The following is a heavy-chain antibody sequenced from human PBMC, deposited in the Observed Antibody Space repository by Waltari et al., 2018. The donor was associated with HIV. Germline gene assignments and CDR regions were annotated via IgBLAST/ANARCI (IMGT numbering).Heavy chain of an antibody. V-gene: IGHV4-59*01. J-gene: IGHJ3*02. CDR2: IYYSGST. CDR1: GGSISSYY. Sequence: QVQLQESGPGLVKPSETLSLTCTVSGGSISSYYWRWIRQPPGKGLEWIGYIYYSGSTNYNPSLKSRVTISVDTSKNQFSLKLSSVTAADTAVYYCAGLIVGATSSAFDIWGQGTMVTVSS. D-gene: IGHD1-26*01. CDR3: AGLIVGATSSAFDI.